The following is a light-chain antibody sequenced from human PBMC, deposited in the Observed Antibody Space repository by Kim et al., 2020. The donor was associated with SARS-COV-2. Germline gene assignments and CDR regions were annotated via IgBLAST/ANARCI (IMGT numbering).Light chain of an antibody. J-gene: IGKJ2*01. V-gene: IGKV3-11*01. CDR2: DAS. CDR3: QQRSNWPPYT. CDR1: QSVSSY. Sequence: LSPGESAPLSCRASQSVSSYLAWYQQNPGQAPRLLIYDASNRATGIPARFSGSGSGTDFTLTISSLEPEDFAVYYCQQRSNWPPYTFGQGTKLEI.